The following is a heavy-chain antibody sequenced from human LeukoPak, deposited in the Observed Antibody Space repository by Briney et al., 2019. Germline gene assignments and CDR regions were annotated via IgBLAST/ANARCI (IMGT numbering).Heavy chain of an antibody. CDR2: TYYRSRWDN. Sequence: SQTLSLTCAISGDRVSSHTTAWNWIRQSPSRGPEWLGRTYYRSRWDNNYAESVKGRITISPDTSKNQFSLHLNSVTLEDTAIYYCARGDGYDFDYWGQGTLVTVSS. J-gene: IGHJ4*02. V-gene: IGHV6-1*01. D-gene: IGHD5-24*01. CDR1: GDRVSSHTTA. CDR3: ARGDGYDFDY.